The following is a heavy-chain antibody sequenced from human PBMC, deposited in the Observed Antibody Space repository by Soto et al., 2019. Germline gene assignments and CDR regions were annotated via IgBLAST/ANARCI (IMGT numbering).Heavy chain of an antibody. Sequence: EVQLVESGGGFVQPGGSLRLSCAASGFTLHDHAMHWVRQAPGKGLEWVSGIMWNSDRIDYADSVRGRFTTSRDNAKNSIYLQMNSLRPEDTALYYCKKDISAGGADIWGQGTMVTVS. CDR1: GFTLHDHA. D-gene: IGHD6-25*01. CDR2: IMWNSDRI. V-gene: IGHV3-9*01. CDR3: KKDISAGGADI. J-gene: IGHJ3*02.